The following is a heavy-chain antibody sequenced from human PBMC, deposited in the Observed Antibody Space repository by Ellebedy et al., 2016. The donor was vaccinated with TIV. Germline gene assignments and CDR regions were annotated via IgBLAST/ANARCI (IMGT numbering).Heavy chain of an antibody. J-gene: IGHJ4*02. CDR2: INPSGGGT. D-gene: IGHD3-22*01. Sequence: ASVKVSCXASGYTFTSYYIHWVRQAPGQGLEWMGVINPSGGGTRFALKFQGRVTMTRDTSTSTVYMELSSQRSEDTAVYYCARGGSSGSTLLVDYWGQGTLVTVSS. CDR1: GYTFTSYY. CDR3: ARGGSSGSTLLVDY. V-gene: IGHV1-46*01.